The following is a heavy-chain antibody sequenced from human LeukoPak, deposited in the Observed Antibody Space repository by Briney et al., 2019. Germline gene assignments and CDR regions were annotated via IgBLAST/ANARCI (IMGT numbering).Heavy chain of an antibody. Sequence: SETLSLTCTVSGGSISSYYWSWIRQPPGKGLEWIGYTYYSGSTNYNPSLKSRVTISVDTSKNQFSLKLSSVTAADTAVYYCARHDYDYVWGIYFDYWGQGTLVTVSS. CDR2: TYYSGST. CDR3: ARHDYDYVWGIYFDY. CDR1: GGSISSYY. J-gene: IGHJ4*02. V-gene: IGHV4-59*01. D-gene: IGHD3-16*01.